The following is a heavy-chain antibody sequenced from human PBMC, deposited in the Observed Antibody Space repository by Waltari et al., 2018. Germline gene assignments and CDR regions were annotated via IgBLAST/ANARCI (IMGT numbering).Heavy chain of an antibody. V-gene: IGHV3-13*01. D-gene: IGHD3-22*01. CDR3: ARAGRYYYDSSGHAFDI. J-gene: IGHJ3*02. CDR1: GFTFSSYD. CDR2: IGTAGDT. Sequence: EVQLVESGGGLVQPGGSLRLSCAASGFTFSSYDMHWVRQATGKGLEWVSAIGTAGDTYYPGSVKGRFTISRENAKNSLYLQMNSLRAEDTAVYYCARAGRYYYDSSGHAFDIWGQGTMVTVSS.